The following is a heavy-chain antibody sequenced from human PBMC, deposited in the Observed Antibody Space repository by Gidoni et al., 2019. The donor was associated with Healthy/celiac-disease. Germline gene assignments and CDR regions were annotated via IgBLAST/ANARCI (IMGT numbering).Heavy chain of an antibody. Sequence: EVQLLESGGGLVQPGGSLRLSCAPSGFTFTSYAMSWVRQAPGKGLEWVSGISGSGGSTYYADSAKGRFTISRDNPKNTLYLQMSSLRADDTAVYYCARVQSPGVAVALLGYWGQGTLVTVS. CDR3: ARVQSPGVAVALLGY. D-gene: IGHD6-19*01. V-gene: IGHV3-23*01. CDR1: GFTFTSYA. J-gene: IGHJ4*02. CDR2: ISGSGGST.